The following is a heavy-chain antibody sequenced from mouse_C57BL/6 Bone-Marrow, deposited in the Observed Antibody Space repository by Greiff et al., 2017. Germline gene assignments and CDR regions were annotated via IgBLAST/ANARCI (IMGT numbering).Heavy chain of an antibody. Sequence: VQLQQSGPVLVKPGASVKMSCKASGYTFTDYYMNWVKQSHGKSLEWIGVINPYNGGTSYNQKFKGKATLTVDKSSSTAYMELNSLTSEDSAVYYCARSYGSSYWAMDYWGQGTSVTVSS. CDR3: ARSYGSSYWAMDY. D-gene: IGHD1-1*01. J-gene: IGHJ4*01. CDR2: INPYNGGT. V-gene: IGHV1-19*01. CDR1: GYTFTDYY.